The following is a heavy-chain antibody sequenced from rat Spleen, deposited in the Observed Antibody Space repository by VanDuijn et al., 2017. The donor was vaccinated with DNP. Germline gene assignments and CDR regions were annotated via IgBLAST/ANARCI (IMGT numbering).Heavy chain of an antibody. D-gene: IGHD1-10*01. CDR2: IKPKSNNYAT. Sequence: EVQFLESGGGLVQPGNSLKLSCATSGFTFSSAWMYWYRQFPEKRLEWVARIKPKSNNYATDYTDSVKGRFTISRDDSEINIYLQMNNLKEEDTDIYYCAWPSTWGQGVMVTVSS. V-gene: IGHV6-6*01. CDR3: AWPST. J-gene: IGHJ2*01. CDR1: GFTFSSAW.